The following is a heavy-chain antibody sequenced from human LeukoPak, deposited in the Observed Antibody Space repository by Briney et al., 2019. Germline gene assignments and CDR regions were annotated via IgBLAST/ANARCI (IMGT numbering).Heavy chain of an antibody. V-gene: IGHV3-23*01. CDR3: AHPTEYSSSWYGNWFDP. CDR2: ISASGGST. D-gene: IGHD6-13*01. J-gene: IGHJ5*02. Sequence: HPGGSLRLSCAASGFTFSSYAMSWVRQAPGKGLEWVSAISASGGSTYYADSVKGRFTISRDNSKSTLYLQMNSLRAEDTAVYSCAHPTEYSSSWYGNWFDPWGQGTLVTVSS. CDR1: GFTFSSYA.